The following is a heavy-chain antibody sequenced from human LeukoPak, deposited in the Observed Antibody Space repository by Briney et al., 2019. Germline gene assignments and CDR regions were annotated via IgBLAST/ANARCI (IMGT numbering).Heavy chain of an antibody. CDR3: ARGLLGITAMEVAHFDY. CDR2: ISSRSSTI. D-gene: IGHD1-20*01. CDR1: GFTFRSYE. V-gene: IGHV3-48*03. Sequence: GGSLRLSCAVSGFTFRSYEMNWVRQAPGKGLEWLSYISSRSSTIYYADSVKGRFTISRDNAQNSLYLQMNSLRAEDTAVYYCARGLLGITAMEVAHFDYWGQGTLVTVSS. J-gene: IGHJ4*02.